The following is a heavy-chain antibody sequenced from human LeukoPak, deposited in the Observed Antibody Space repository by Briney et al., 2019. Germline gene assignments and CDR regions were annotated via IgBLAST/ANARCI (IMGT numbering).Heavy chain of an antibody. CDR3: ARNSVAGTFDY. CDR2: IYYSGST. V-gene: IGHV4-59*01. CDR1: GGSFRGYY. D-gene: IGHD6-19*01. J-gene: IGHJ4*02. Sequence: PSETLSLTCAVYGGSFRGYYWSWIRQPPGKGLEWIGYIYYSGSTNYNPSLKSRVTISVDTSKNQFSLKLSSVTAADTAVYYCARNSVAGTFDYWGQGTLVTASS.